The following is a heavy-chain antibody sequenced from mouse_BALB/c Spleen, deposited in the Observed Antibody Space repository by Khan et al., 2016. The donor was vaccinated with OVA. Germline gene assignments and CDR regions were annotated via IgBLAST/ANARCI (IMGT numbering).Heavy chain of an antibody. CDR2: IFPGDGGT. V-gene: IGHV1-85*01. CDR1: GYTFTSYD. D-gene: IGHD2-14*01. CDR3: ARGGYGGFAY. J-gene: IGHJ3*01. Sequence: QVQLKESGAELVKPGASVKLSCKASGYTFTSYDMNWVRQRPEQGLEWIGWIFPGDGGTKYNEKFKGKATLTTDKSSSTAYLTLSKLTSEDSSVYVCARGGYGGFAYWGQGTLVTVSA.